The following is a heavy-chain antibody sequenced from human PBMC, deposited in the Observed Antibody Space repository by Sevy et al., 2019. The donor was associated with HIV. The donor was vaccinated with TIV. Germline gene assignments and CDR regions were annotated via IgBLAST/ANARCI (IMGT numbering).Heavy chain of an antibody. Sequence: ASVKVSCKTSGYTFNSYSITWVRQAPGQGLEWMGWVSPHNADRTVAQRFQGRVTLTTDTSTVTAYMELRSLRSDDTALYYCAKSRRSSGFLHWCPGTMVTGSS. CDR2: VSPHNADR. D-gene: IGHD6-19*01. V-gene: IGHV1-18*01. J-gene: IGHJ4*02. CDR1: GYTFNSYS. CDR3: AKSRRSSGFLH.